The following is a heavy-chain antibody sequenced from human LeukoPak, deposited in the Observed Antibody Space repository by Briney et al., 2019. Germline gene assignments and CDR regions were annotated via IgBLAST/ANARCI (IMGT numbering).Heavy chain of an antibody. V-gene: IGHV3-53*01. J-gene: IGHJ4*02. Sequence: PGGSLRLSCTVSGFPVSISSMSWVRQAPGKGLEWVSFIYSGGNTHYSDSVKGRFTISRDSSKNTLYLQMNSLRAEDTAVYYCARRAGEYSHPYDYWGQGTLVTVSS. CDR2: IYSGGNT. CDR1: GFPVSISS. D-gene: IGHD4-17*01. CDR3: ARRAGEYSHPYDY.